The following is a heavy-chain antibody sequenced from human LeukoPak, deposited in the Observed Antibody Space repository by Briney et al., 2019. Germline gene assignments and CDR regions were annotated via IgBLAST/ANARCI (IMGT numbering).Heavy chain of an antibody. CDR3: ARESYCGGDCYAEYFQH. CDR2: IIPIFGTA. J-gene: IGHJ1*01. V-gene: IGHV1-69*13. Sequence: SVKVSCKAPGGTFSSYAISWVRQAPGQGLEWMGGIIPIFGTANYTQKFQGRVTITADESTSTAYMELSSLRSEDTAVYYCARESYCGGDCYAEYFQHWGQGTLVTVSS. CDR1: GGTFSSYA. D-gene: IGHD2-21*02.